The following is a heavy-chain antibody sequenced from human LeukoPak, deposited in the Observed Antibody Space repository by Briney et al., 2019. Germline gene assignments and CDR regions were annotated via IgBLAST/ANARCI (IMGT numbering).Heavy chain of an antibody. V-gene: IGHV1-69*01. J-gene: IGHJ3*02. Sequence: SVKASCKASGGTFSSYAISWVRQAPGQGLEWMGGIIPIFGTANYAQKFQGRVTITADESTSTAYMELSSLRSEDTAVYYCARGRAPLVRDAFDIWGQGTMVTVSS. D-gene: IGHD6-6*01. CDR3: ARGRAPLVRDAFDI. CDR1: GGTFSSYA. CDR2: IIPIFGTA.